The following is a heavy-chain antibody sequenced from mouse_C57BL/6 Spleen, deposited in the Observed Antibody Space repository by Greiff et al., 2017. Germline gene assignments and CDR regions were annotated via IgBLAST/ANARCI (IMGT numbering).Heavy chain of an antibody. D-gene: IGHD4-1*01. CDR1: GYAFSSSW. J-gene: IGHJ2*01. Sequence: QVQLKQSGPELVKPGASVKISCKASGYAFSSSWMNWVKQRPGKGLEWIGRIYPGDGDTNYNGKFKGKATLTADKSSSTAYMQLSSLTSEDSAVYFCARSNWDEGGDYWGQGTTLTVSS. CDR3: ARSNWDEGGDY. CDR2: IYPGDGDT. V-gene: IGHV1-82*01.